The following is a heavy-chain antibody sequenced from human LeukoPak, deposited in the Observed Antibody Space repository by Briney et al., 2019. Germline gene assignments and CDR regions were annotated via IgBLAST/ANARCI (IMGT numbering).Heavy chain of an antibody. D-gene: IGHD6-6*01. V-gene: IGHV4-61*02. CDR1: GGSISSGNYY. Sequence: SETLSLTCTVSGGSISSGNYYWNWIRQPAGKGLEWIGRIYTSGSTNYNPSLKSRVTISVDTSKNQFSLKLSSVTAADTAVYYCARDKSSSFWFDPWGQGTLVTVSS. CDR3: ARDKSSSFWFDP. CDR2: IYTSGST. J-gene: IGHJ5*02.